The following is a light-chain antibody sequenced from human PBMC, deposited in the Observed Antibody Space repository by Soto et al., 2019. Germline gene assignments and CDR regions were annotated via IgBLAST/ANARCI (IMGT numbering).Light chain of an antibody. Sequence: QSALTQPPSASGSPGQSVTISCTGTSSDVGAYIYVSWYQQHPGKAPKLMIYEVTKRPSGVPDRFSGSKSGNTASLTVSGLQAEDEADYYCSSYAGSDNLGVFGGGTKLTVL. V-gene: IGLV2-8*01. CDR2: EVT. CDR1: SSDVGAYIY. J-gene: IGLJ2*01. CDR3: SSYAGSDNLGV.